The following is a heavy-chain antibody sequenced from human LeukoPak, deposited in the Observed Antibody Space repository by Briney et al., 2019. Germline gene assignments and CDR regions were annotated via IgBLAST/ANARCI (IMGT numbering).Heavy chain of an antibody. V-gene: IGHV4-59*08. CDR1: GASISAYS. Sequence: PSETLSLTCTVSGASISAYSWSWIRQPPGKGLEWIGCIHYSGNTHCNPSLESRVTLSVDTSKNEFSLKLSSVTAADTPVYYCARHGRESRYFDWLLYYIDHWGQGARVTVSS. CDR2: IHYSGNT. D-gene: IGHD3-9*01. CDR3: ARHGRESRYFDWLLYYIDH. J-gene: IGHJ4*02.